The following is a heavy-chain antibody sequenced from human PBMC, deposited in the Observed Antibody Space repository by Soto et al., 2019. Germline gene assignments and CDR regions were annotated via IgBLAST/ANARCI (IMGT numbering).Heavy chain of an antibody. D-gene: IGHD6-19*01. Sequence: SETLSLTCTVSGGSISSGGYYWSWIRQHPGKGLEWIGYIYYSGSTYYNPSLKSRVTISVDTSKNQFSLKLSSVTAADTAVYYCARYSSGFLDYFDYWGQGTLVTVSS. J-gene: IGHJ4*02. CDR2: IYYSGST. V-gene: IGHV4-31*03. CDR3: ARYSSGFLDYFDY. CDR1: GGSISSGGYY.